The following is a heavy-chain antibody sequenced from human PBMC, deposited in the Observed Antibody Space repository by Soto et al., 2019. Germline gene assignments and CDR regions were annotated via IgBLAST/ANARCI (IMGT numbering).Heavy chain of an antibody. D-gene: IGHD3-22*01. CDR1: GYSFNNYL. V-gene: IGHV1-18*01. J-gene: IGHJ1*01. CDR3: ARVYYDSSGFYHEDH. Sequence: QVKLVQSGAEVKKPGASVMVSCQASGYSFNNYLISWVRQAPGQGPEWVGWISADNGNTNYGQKFLGRVNMTTDTSTSTAYMDLRSLRSDDTAVYYCARVYYDSSGFYHEDHWGQGTLVTVSS. CDR2: ISADNGNT.